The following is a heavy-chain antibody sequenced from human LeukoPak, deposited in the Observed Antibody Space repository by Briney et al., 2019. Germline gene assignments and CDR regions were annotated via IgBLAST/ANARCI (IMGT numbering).Heavy chain of an antibody. CDR2: IIPIFGTA. Sequence: ASVKVSCKASGGTFSSYAISWVRQAPGQGLEWMGGIIPIFGTANYAQKFQGRVTITTDESTSTAYMELSSLRSEDTAVYYCASDRPHSASYYHYWGQGTLVTVSS. CDR3: ASDRPHSASYYHY. D-gene: IGHD1-26*01. V-gene: IGHV1-69*05. J-gene: IGHJ4*02. CDR1: GGTFSSYA.